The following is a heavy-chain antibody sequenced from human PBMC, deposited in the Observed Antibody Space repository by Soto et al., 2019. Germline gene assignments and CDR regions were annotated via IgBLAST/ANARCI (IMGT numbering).Heavy chain of an antibody. CDR1: GGSISSSNW. CDR3: ARLPVSSTWFVSNWFDP. D-gene: IGHD6-13*01. V-gene: IGHV4-4*02. J-gene: IGHJ5*02. CDR2: IYHSGST. Sequence: SETLSLTCAVSGGSISSSNWWSWVRQPPGKGLEWIGEIYHSGSTNYNPSLKSRVTISVDKSKNQFSLKLSSVTAADTAVYYCARLPVSSTWFVSNWFDPWGQGTLVTVSS.